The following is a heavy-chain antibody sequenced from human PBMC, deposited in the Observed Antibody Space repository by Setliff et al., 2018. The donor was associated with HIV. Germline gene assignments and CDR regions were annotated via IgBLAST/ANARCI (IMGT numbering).Heavy chain of an antibody. CDR2: INSDGSST. CDR1: GFTFSSYW. Sequence: LRLSCAASGFTFSSYWMHWVRQAPGKGLVWVSRINSDGSSTNYADSMKGRFTISRDNAKNSLFLQMNSLSVEDTAVYYCARKAAALDYWGRGTLVTVSS. J-gene: IGHJ4*01. CDR3: ARKAAALDY. V-gene: IGHV3-74*01. D-gene: IGHD6-13*01.